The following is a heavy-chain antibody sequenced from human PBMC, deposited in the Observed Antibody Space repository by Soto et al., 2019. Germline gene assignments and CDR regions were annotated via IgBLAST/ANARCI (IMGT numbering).Heavy chain of an antibody. J-gene: IGHJ5*02. CDR3: ARDGGGQWLVRTKSFDP. CDR2: IYHSGST. D-gene: IGHD6-19*01. V-gene: IGHV4-38-2*02. Sequence: PSETLSLTCAVSGYSISSGYYWGWIRQPPGKGLEWIGSIYHSGSTYYNPSLKSRVTISVDTSKNQFSLKLSSVTAADTSVYYCARDGGGQWLVRTKSFDPWGQGTLVNVSS. CDR1: GYSISSGYY.